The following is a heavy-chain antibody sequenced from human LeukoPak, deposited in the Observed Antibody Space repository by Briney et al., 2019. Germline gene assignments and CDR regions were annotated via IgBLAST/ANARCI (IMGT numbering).Heavy chain of an antibody. CDR2: IYPGDSDT. CDR3: ARLRRGVVVPAAFDY. Sequence: GESLKISCQGSGYSFTSYWIGWVCQMPGKGLEWMGIIYPGDSDTRYSPSFQGQVTISADKSISTAYLQWSSLKASDTAMYYCARLRRGVVVPAAFDYWGQGTLVTVSS. D-gene: IGHD2-2*01. V-gene: IGHV5-51*01. CDR1: GYSFTSYW. J-gene: IGHJ4*02.